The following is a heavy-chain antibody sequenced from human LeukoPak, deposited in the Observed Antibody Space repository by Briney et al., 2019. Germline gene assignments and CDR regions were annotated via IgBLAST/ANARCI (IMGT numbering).Heavy chain of an antibody. J-gene: IGHJ6*03. CDR3: ARAPGYYYMDV. D-gene: IGHD3-10*01. V-gene: IGHV4-38-2*01. CDR2: IYHSGST. CDR1: GYSISSGYY. Sequence: SETLSLTCAVSGYSISSGYYWGWIRQPPGKGLEWIGSIYHSGSTYYNPSLESRVTISVDTSKNQFSLKLSSVTAADTAVYYCARAPGYYYMDVWGKGTTVTVSS.